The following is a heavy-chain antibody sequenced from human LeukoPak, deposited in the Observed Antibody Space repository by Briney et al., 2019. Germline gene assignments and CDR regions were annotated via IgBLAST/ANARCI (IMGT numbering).Heavy chain of an antibody. J-gene: IGHJ3*02. CDR2: IYTSGIT. V-gene: IGHV4-39*07. Sequence: SETLSLTCTVSGGSISSSSYYWGWIRQPPGTGLEWIGRIYTSGITNYNPSLKSRVTMSLDTSKKQFSLKLSSVTAADTAVYYCARLAVPAVMGAFDIWGQGTMVTVSS. D-gene: IGHD2-2*01. CDR1: GGSISSSSYY. CDR3: ARLAVPAVMGAFDI.